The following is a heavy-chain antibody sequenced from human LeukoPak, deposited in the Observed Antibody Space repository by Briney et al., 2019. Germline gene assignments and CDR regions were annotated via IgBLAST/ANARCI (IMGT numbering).Heavy chain of an antibody. V-gene: IGHV1-69*13. CDR1: GGTFSSYA. CDR2: IIPIFGTA. CDR3: ASEDRGWPPDY. J-gene: IGHJ4*02. D-gene: IGHD2-15*01. Sequence: GASVKVSCKASGGTFSSYAISWVRQAPGQGLEWMGWIIPIFGTANYAQKFQGKVTITADESTSTAYMELSSLRSEDTAVYYCASEDRGWPPDYWGQGTLVTVSS.